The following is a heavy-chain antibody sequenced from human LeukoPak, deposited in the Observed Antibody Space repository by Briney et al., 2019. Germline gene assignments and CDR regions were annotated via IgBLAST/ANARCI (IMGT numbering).Heavy chain of an antibody. D-gene: IGHD1-26*01. CDR2: INHSGST. CDR1: GGSFSGYY. V-gene: IGHV4-34*01. CDR3: ASYRGGPLS. Sequence: SETLSLTCAVYGGSFSGYYWSWIRQPPGKGLEWIGEINHSGSTNYNPSLKSRVTISVDTSKNQFSLKLSSMTAADTAVYYCASYRGGPLSWGQGTLVTVSS. J-gene: IGHJ4*02.